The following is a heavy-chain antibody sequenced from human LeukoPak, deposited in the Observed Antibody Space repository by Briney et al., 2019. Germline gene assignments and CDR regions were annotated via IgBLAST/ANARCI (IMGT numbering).Heavy chain of an antibody. CDR2: IIPIRGIA. V-gene: IGHV1-69*04. Sequence: ASVRVSCKASGGTFSSCAISWVRKAPGQGLEWMGRIIPIRGIANYAQKFQGRVTITADKSTSTAYMELSSLRSEDTAVYYCARDRSCSSTSCYKGINYYGMDVWGQGTTVTVSS. CDR1: GGTFSSCA. CDR3: ARDRSCSSTSCYKGINYYGMDV. D-gene: IGHD2-2*02. J-gene: IGHJ6*02.